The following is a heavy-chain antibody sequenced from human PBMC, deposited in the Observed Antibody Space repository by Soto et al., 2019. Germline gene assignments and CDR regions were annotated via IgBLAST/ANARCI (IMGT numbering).Heavy chain of an antibody. CDR3: ARGYCANGVCTNWFDP. Sequence: LSLTCTVSGGSISSGGYYWSWIRQHPGKGLEWIGYIYYSGSTYYNPSLKSRVTISVDTSKNQFSLKLSSVTAADTAVYYCARGYCANGVCTNWFDPWGQGTQVTVSS. V-gene: IGHV4-31*03. CDR1: GGSISSGGYY. J-gene: IGHJ5*02. D-gene: IGHD2-8*01. CDR2: IYYSGST.